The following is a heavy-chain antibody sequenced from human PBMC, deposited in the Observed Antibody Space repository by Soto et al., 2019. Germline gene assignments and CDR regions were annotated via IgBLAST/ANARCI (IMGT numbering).Heavy chain of an antibody. J-gene: IGHJ2*01. CDR1: GYTFTNYA. D-gene: IGHD1-26*01. V-gene: IGHV1-3*01. CDR3: ARGGSLDWYFDL. Sequence: QVQLVQSGAEVKKPGASVKVSCKASGYTFTNYAMHWVRQAPGQRLEWMGGINAGNGNTKYSQKFQGRVTNTRDTSASTAYMELSSLRSEDTAVYYCARGGSLDWYFDLWGRGTLVTVSS. CDR2: INAGNGNT.